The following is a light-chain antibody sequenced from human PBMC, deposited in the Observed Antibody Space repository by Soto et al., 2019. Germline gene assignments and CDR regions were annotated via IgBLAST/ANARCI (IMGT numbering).Light chain of an antibody. CDR2: GNN. CDR3: STWDYSLDVQV. V-gene: IGLV1-44*01. Sequence: QSVLTQPPSASGTPGQTITISCSGGSSNIGINTVSWYEHLPGTAPRLLIYGNNQRPSGVPDRFSGSKSGTSASLAISGPQSEDEAHYYCSTWDYSLDVQVFGAGTKLTVL. CDR1: SSNIGINT. J-gene: IGLJ1*01.